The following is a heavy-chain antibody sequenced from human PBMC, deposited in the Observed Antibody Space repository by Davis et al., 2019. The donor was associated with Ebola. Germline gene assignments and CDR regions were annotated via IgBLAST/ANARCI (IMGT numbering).Heavy chain of an antibody. Sequence: GESLKISCAASGFAVSNNYMSWVRQAPGKGLEWVSVIYSGGNTYYADSVKGRFTISRDNSKNTLYLQMNSLRAEDTAVYYCARAPRQRGYSGYDRWGQGTLVTVSS. CDR3: ARAPRQRGYSGYDR. V-gene: IGHV3-53*01. CDR1: GFAVSNNY. J-gene: IGHJ4*02. D-gene: IGHD5-12*01. CDR2: IYSGGNT.